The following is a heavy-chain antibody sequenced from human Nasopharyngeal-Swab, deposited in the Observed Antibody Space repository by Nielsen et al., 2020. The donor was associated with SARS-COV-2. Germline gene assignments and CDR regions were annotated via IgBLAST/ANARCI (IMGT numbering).Heavy chain of an antibody. D-gene: IGHD6-19*01. V-gene: IGHV3-9*01. Sequence: VRQAPGKGLEWVSGISWNSGSIGYADSVKGRFTISRDNAKNSLYLQMNGLRAEDTALYYCAKDSTGIAVAGTQPRAFDIWGQGTMVTVSS. CDR2: ISWNSGSI. CDR3: AKDSTGIAVAGTQPRAFDI. J-gene: IGHJ3*02.